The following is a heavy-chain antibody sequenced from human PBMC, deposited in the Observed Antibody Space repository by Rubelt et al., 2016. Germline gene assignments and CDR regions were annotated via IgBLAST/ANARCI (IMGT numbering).Heavy chain of an antibody. Sequence: QLQLQESGPGLVKPSETLSLTCTVSGGSISSSSYYWGWIRQPPGKGLEWIGSIYYSGSTYYNPSLRSRVSRSVDTSKNQFSLKLSSVTAADTAVYYCARRGCSSTSCRYYFDYWGQGTLVTVSS. D-gene: IGHD2-2*01. CDR2: IYYSGST. J-gene: IGHJ4*02. V-gene: IGHV4-39*01. CDR3: ARRGCSSTSCRYYFDY. CDR1: GGSISSSSYY.